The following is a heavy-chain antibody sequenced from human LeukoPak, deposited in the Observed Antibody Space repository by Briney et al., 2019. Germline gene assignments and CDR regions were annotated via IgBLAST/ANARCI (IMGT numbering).Heavy chain of an antibody. J-gene: IGHJ4*02. CDR2: FYHSGST. CDR3: AREHFDY. Sequence: SETLSLTCTVSGGSISSGSYYWGWIRQPPGKGLEWIGSFYHSGSTYYNPSLKSRVTISVDTSKNQFSLKLSSVTAADTAVYYCAREHFDYWGQGTLVTVSS. CDR1: GGSISSGSYY. V-gene: IGHV4-39*07.